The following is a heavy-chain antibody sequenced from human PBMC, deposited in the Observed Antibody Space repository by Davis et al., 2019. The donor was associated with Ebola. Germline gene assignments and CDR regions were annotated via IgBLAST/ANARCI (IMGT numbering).Heavy chain of an antibody. CDR3: AKDLEYNSGWFEY. CDR1: GFTFSDYG. V-gene: IGHV3-33*06. J-gene: IGHJ4*02. D-gene: IGHD6-19*01. CDR2: IWFDGSNK. Sequence: PGGSLRLSCAASGFTFSDYGMHWVRQAPGKGLDWVAVIWFDGSNKYYADSVKGRFTISRDNSKNTLYLQMNSLRAEDTAVYYCAKDLEYNSGWFEYWGQGTLVTVSS.